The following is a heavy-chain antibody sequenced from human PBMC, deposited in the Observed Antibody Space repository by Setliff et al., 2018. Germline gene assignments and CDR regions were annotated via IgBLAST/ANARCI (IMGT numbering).Heavy chain of an antibody. CDR2: IYHSGST. J-gene: IGHJ6*03. CDR1: GYSITSGYY. V-gene: IGHV4-38-2*01. D-gene: IGHD3-10*01. Sequence: SETLSLTCAVSGYSITSGYYWGWIRQPPGKGLEWIGSIYHSGSTYYNPSLKSRVTISIDTSKNQFSLKLTAVTAADTAVYYCARGKSYYYYMDVWGKGTTVTVSS. CDR3: ARGKSYYYYMDV.